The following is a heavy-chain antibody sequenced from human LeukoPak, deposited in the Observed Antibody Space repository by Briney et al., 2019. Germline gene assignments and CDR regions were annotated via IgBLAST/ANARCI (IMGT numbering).Heavy chain of an antibody. J-gene: IGHJ4*02. V-gene: IGHV3-48*02. CDR1: GFSFSSYS. CDR2: ISSSSITK. CDR3: VRETQATVGLDY. Sequence: GGSLRLSCAAPGFSFSSYSMNWVRQAPGKGLEWVSYISSSSITKYHADFVKGRFTISRDNAKNSLDLQMNSLRDEDTAVYYCVRETQATVGLDYWGQGTLVTVSS. D-gene: IGHD4-11*01.